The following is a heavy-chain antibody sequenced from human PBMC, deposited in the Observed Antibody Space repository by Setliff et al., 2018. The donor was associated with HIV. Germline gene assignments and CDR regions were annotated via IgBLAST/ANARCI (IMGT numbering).Heavy chain of an antibody. Sequence: PGGSLRLSCAVSGLTFTNYAMHWVRQAPGKGLESVSFISYDGGSKYYADSVKGRFTISRDNSKNTLYLQMNSLRVEDTAVYYCARDSNADRHTWYFDLWGRGTLVTVSS. V-gene: IGHV3-30*12. CDR2: ISYDGGSK. CDR3: ARDSNADRHTWYFDL. D-gene: IGHD7-27*01. J-gene: IGHJ2*01. CDR1: GLTFTNYA.